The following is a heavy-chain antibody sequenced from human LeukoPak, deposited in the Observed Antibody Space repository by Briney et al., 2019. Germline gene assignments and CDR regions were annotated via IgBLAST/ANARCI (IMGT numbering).Heavy chain of an antibody. V-gene: IGHV3-30*04. Sequence: GGPLTLSCAASGFTFSSYAMHWVRQAPGKGLEWVAVISYDGRNKYYVDSVKGRFTISRDNSKNTLYLQMNSLRVEDTAVYYCARRGTVTTWSYYYMDVWGKGTTVTVSS. CDR2: ISYDGRNK. CDR1: GFTFSSYA. D-gene: IGHD4-17*01. CDR3: ARRGTVTTWSYYYMDV. J-gene: IGHJ6*03.